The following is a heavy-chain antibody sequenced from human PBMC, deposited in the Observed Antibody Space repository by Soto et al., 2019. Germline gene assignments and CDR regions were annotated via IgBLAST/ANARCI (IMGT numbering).Heavy chain of an antibody. Sequence: QLQLQESGPGLVKPSETLSLTCTVSGGSISSSNYYWGWIRQPPGKGLEWIGSIYYSGTTYYNPSLENRVTISVDTSKNQFSLRLNSVTAADTAVYYCPRHSYMVATAWYFDLWGRGTLVTVSS. D-gene: IGHD5-12*01. CDR3: PRHSYMVATAWYFDL. CDR1: GGSISSSNYY. V-gene: IGHV4-39*01. J-gene: IGHJ2*01. CDR2: IYYSGTT.